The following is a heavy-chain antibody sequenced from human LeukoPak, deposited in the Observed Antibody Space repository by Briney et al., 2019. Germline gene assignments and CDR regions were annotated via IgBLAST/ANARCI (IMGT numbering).Heavy chain of an antibody. V-gene: IGHV4-39*01. J-gene: IGHJ4*02. CDR1: GGSISSVSYY. CDR3: ARSDTYYYGAMGGFDY. CDR2: IYYTEST. Sequence: SETLSLTCTVSGGSISSVSYYWGWIRQPPGKGLEWIGTIYYTESTYYNPSLKSRVTISVDTSKNQFSLKLSSVTAADTAVYYCARSDTYYYGAMGGFDYWGQGTLVTVSS. D-gene: IGHD3-10*01.